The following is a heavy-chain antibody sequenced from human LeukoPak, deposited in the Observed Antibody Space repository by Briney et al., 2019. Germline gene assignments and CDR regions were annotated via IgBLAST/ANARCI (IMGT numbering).Heavy chain of an antibody. J-gene: IGHJ4*02. Sequence: ASVKVSCTASGCTPTGYALHCWRRAPGEGLEWMGWINPNSGVTNYAQKFQGRVTMTRDTSISTAYMERSRLRSHHRARSYCTMRESAYSGNLLDYWGQGTLVTVSS. D-gene: IGHD4-23*01. V-gene: IGHV1-2*02. CDR2: INPNSGVT. CDR1: GCTPTGYA. CDR3: TMRESAYSGNLLDY.